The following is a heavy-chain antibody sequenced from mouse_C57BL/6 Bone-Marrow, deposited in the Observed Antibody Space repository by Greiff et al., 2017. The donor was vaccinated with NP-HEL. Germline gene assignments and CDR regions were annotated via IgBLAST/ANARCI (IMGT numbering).Heavy chain of an antibody. CDR3: TPTGGYYAMDY. J-gene: IGHJ4*01. V-gene: IGHV6-3*01. Sequence: EVKLEESGGGLVQPGGSMKLSCVASGFTFSNYWMNWVRQSPEKGLEWVAQIRLKSDNYATHYAESVKGRFTISRDDSKSSVYLQMNNLRAEDTGIYYCTPTGGYYAMDYWGQGTSVTVSS. D-gene: IGHD1-1*01. CDR1: GFTFSNYW. CDR2: IRLKSDNYAT.